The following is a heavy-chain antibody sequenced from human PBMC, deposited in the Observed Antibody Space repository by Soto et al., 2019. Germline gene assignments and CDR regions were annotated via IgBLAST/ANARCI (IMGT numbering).Heavy chain of an antibody. CDR2: INHSGST. Sequence: SETLSLTCAVYGGSFSGYYWSWIRQPPGKGLEWIGEINHSGSTNYNPSLKSRVTISVDTSKNQFSLKRSSVTAADTAVYYCARKRGYSGYDYTPLFDYWGQGTLVTVSS. CDR1: GGSFSGYY. V-gene: IGHV4-34*01. CDR3: ARKRGYSGYDYTPLFDY. J-gene: IGHJ4*02. D-gene: IGHD5-12*01.